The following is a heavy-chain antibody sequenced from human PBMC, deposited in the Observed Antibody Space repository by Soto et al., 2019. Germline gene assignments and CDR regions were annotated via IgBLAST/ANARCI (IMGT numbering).Heavy chain of an antibody. CDR3: XXXXXXXXXXXXXXXXP. V-gene: IGHV1-69*02. J-gene: IGHJ5*02. CDR2: IIPIIGII. CDR1: GGTFSTYT. Sequence: QVQLVQSGAEVKKPGSSVKVSCKASGGTFSTYTITWVRQAPGQGLEWMGRIIPIIGIINYAQKFQGRVXXXXXXXXXXXXXXXXXXXXXXXXXXXXXXXXXXXXXXXXXXXXPWGQGTLVTVSS.